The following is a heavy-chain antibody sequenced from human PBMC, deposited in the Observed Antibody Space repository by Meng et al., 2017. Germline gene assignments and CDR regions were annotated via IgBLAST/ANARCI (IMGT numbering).Heavy chain of an antibody. CDR2: IKSKTDGGTT. D-gene: IGHD6-13*01. Sequence: GESLKISCAASGFTFSNAWMSWVRQAPGKGLEWVGRIKSKTDGGTTDYAAPVKGRFTISRDDSKNTLYLQMNSLKTEDTAVYYCTTNGVAAAGTFRGMDVWGQGNTVTGSS. V-gene: IGHV3-15*01. J-gene: IGHJ6*02. CDR1: GFTFSNAW. CDR3: TTNGVAAAGTFRGMDV.